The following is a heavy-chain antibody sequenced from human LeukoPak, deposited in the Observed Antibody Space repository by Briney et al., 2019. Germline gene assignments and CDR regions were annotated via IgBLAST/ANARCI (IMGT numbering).Heavy chain of an antibody. D-gene: IGHD6-19*01. V-gene: IGHV4-34*01. CDR3: AGRYPGIGVSGNI. CDR2: INHSGTT. Sequence: SETLSLTCAVYGGSFSGYYWSWIRQPPGKGLEWIGEINHSGTTNYNPSFKSRVTISLDTFKTQFSLNLTSVTAADTAIYYCAGRYPGIGVSGNIWGQGTLVTVSS. CDR1: GGSFSGYY. J-gene: IGHJ4*02.